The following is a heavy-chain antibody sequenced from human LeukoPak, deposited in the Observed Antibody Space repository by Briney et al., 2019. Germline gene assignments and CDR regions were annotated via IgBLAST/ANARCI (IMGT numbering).Heavy chain of an antibody. J-gene: IGHJ4*02. V-gene: IGHV1-69*05. D-gene: IGHD3-3*01. CDR1: GYTFTSYG. CDR3: ARSPLEWLSKFDY. CDR2: IIPIFGTA. Sequence: GASVKVSCKASGYTFTSYGISWVRQAPGQGLEWMGRIIPIFGTANYAQKFQGRVTITTDESTSTAYMELSSLRSEDTAVYYCARSPLEWLSKFDYWGQGTLVTVSS.